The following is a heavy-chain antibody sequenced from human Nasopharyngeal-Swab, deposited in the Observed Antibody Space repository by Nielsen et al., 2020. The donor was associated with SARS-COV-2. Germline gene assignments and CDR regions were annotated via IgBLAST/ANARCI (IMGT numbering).Heavy chain of an antibody. CDR1: GFTFDDYA. Sequence: GGFLRLSCAASGFTFDDYAMTWVRQAPGKGLEWVSVVTGSGYGTDYADSVKGRFTISRDNAKNTLYLQMNSLRAEDTAVYYCARKDVFAYGVDAFDIWGQGTMVTVSS. V-gene: IGHV3-23*01. CDR3: ARKDVFAYGVDAFDI. D-gene: IGHD3-10*01. J-gene: IGHJ3*02. CDR2: VTGSGYGT.